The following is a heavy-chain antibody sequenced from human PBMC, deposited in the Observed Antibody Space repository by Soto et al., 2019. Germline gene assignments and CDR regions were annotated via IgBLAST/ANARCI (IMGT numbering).Heavy chain of an antibody. CDR2: IKSKTDGGTT. D-gene: IGHD6-6*01. CDR1: EFTFSSYA. CDR3: TTGSSSSPEYYYYGMDV. Sequence: GGSLRLSCAASEFTFSSYAMSWVRQAPGKGLEWVGRIKSKTDGGTTDYAAPVKGRFTISRDDSKNTLYLQMNSLKTEDTAVYYCTTGSSSSPEYYYYGMDVWGQGTTVTVSS. J-gene: IGHJ6*02. V-gene: IGHV3-15*01.